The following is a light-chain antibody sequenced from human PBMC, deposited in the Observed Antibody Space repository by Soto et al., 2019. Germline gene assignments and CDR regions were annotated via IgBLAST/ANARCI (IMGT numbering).Light chain of an antibody. CDR3: QQYNNWPRT. V-gene: IGKV3-15*01. CDR1: QSVSSN. CDR2: GAS. J-gene: IGKJ1*01. Sequence: EVVMALSLPTLSVSPGERATLSGRASQSVSSNLAWYQQKPGQAPRLLIYGASTRATGIPARFSGSGSGTEFTLTISSLQSEDFAVYYCQQYNNWPRTFGQGTKX.